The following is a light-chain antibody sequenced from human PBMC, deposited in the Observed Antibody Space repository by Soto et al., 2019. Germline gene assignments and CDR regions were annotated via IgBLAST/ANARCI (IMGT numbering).Light chain of an antibody. CDR2: DAS. Sequence: DIQMTQSPSSLSASVGDRVTITCRASQSISSYLNWYQQKPGKGAKLLLYDASSLQSVVTSRFSGSGSGTDFNLIISSLQPEDFATYYCQQSYSTPVTFGQGTQLEIK. V-gene: IGKV1-39*01. J-gene: IGKJ2*01. CDR3: QQSYSTPVT. CDR1: QSISSY.